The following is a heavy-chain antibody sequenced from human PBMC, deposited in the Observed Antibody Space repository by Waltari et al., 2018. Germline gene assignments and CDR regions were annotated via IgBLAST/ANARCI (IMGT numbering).Heavy chain of an antibody. D-gene: IGHD3-22*01. Sequence: EVQLVESGGGLIQPGGSLRLSCAASGFTVSSNYMSWVRQAPGKGLEWVSVIYSGGSTYYADSVKGRFTISRDNSKNTLYLQMNSLRAEETAVYYCASEDDSSGYWRDYWGQGTLVTVSS. CDR2: IYSGGST. CDR1: GFTVSSNY. CDR3: ASEDDSSGYWRDY. J-gene: IGHJ4*02. V-gene: IGHV3-53*01.